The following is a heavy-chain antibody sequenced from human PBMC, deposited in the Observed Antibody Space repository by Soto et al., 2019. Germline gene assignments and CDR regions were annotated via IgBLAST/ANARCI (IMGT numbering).Heavy chain of an antibody. CDR3: AKGQTLNYYDSSGYPYYFDY. J-gene: IGHJ4*02. V-gene: IGHV3-23*01. Sequence: GGSLRLSCAASGFTFSSYAMSWVRQAPGKGLEWVSAISGSGGSTYSADSVKGRFTISRDNSKNTLYLQMNSLRAEDTAVYYCAKGQTLNYYDSSGYPYYFDYWGQGTLVTVSS. D-gene: IGHD3-22*01. CDR1: GFTFSSYA. CDR2: ISGSGGST.